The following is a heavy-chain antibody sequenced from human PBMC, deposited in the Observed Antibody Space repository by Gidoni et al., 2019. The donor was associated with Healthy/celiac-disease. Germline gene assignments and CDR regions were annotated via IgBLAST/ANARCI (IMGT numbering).Heavy chain of an antibody. V-gene: IGHV3-30-3*01. D-gene: IGHD6-19*01. CDR2: ISYDGSNK. Sequence: QVQLVESGGGVVQPGRSLRLSCAASGITFSSYAMHRVRQAPGTGLEWVAVISYDGSNKYYADSVKGRFTISRDNSKNTLYLQMNSLRAEDTAVYYCARDASEQWLVLGYFDYWGQGTLVTVSS. CDR3: ARDASEQWLVLGYFDY. CDR1: GITFSSYA. J-gene: IGHJ4*02.